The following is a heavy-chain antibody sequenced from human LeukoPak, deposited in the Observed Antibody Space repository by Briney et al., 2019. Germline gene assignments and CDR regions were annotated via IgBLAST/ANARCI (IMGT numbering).Heavy chain of an antibody. CDR1: GGTFSSYA. D-gene: IGHD3-10*01. J-gene: IGHJ5*02. Sequence: SVKVSCKASGGTFSSYAISWVRQAPGQGLEWMGGIIPIFGTANYAQKFQGRVTITADESTSTAYMELSSLRSEDTAVYYCARDSTGDTNPSNWFDPWGQGTLVTVSS. CDR2: IIPIFGTA. CDR3: ARDSTGDTNPSNWFDP. V-gene: IGHV1-69*13.